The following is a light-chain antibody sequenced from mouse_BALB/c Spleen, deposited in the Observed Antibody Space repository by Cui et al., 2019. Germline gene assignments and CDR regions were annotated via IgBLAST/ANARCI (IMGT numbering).Light chain of an antibody. J-gene: IGKJ1*01. CDR2: SAS. CDR1: QNVGTA. CDR3: QQYSSYPLT. Sequence: EIVMTQSQKFMSTSVGDRVSITCKASQNVGTAVAWYQQKPGQSPKLLIYSASNRYTGVPDRFTGSGSGTDFTLTISNMQSEDLADYFCQQYSSYPLTFGGGTKLEIK. V-gene: IGKV6-13*01.